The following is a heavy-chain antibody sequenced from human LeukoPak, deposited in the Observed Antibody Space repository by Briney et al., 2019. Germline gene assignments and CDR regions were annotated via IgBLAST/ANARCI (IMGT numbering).Heavy chain of an antibody. CDR1: GYTFTSYG. D-gene: IGHD3-3*01. CDR2: ISAYNGNT. CDR3: VRGHRVVINDAFDI. J-gene: IGHJ3*02. Sequence: ASVKVSCKASGYTFTSYGISWVRQAPGQGLEWMGWISAYNGNTNYAQKLQGRVTMTRDMSTSTVYMELSSLRSEDTAVYYCVRGHRVVINDAFDIWGQGTMVTVSS. V-gene: IGHV1-18*01.